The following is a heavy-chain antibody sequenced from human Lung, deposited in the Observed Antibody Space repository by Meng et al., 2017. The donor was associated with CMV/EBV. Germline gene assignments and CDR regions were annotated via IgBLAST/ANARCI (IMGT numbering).Heavy chain of an antibody. J-gene: IGHJ4*02. D-gene: IGHD4-23*01. V-gene: IGHV3-48*03. CDR3: ARDLPDYGDNSGGGY. Sequence: GGSXRLXCAASGFTFSIYKMNWVRQAPGKGLEWISYISSSGRITYYADSVKGRFTISRDNAKNSLYLQMNSLRAEDAAVYYCARDLPDYGDNSGGGYSGQGXLVTVSS. CDR1: GFTFSIYK. CDR2: ISSSGRIT.